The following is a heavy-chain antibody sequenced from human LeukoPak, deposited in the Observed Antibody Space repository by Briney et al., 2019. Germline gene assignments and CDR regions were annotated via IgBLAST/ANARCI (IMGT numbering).Heavy chain of an antibody. Sequence: PSETLSLTCTVSGGSIRNYYWNWIRQPPGKGPEWIGYTSDSGHTDYKPSLKSRVTMSVDTSKNQFSLKLSSVTAADTAVYYCARDRTAYCGGDCYSNWFDPWGQGTLVTVSS. D-gene: IGHD2-21*02. CDR3: ARDRTAYCGGDCYSNWFDP. CDR1: GGSIRNYY. CDR2: TSDSGHT. J-gene: IGHJ5*02. V-gene: IGHV4-59*12.